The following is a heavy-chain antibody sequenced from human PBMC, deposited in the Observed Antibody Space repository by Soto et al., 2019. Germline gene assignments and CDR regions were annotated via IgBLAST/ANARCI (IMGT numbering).Heavy chain of an antibody. Sequence: PGGSLRLSCAASGFTFSSYAMSWVRQAPGKGLEWVSAISGSGGSTYYADSVKGRFTISRDNSKNTLYLQMNSLRAEDTAVYYCAKDPQLWFGEFPPHFDYWGQGTLVTVSS. J-gene: IGHJ4*02. D-gene: IGHD3-10*01. CDR2: ISGSGGST. CDR3: AKDPQLWFGEFPPHFDY. V-gene: IGHV3-23*01. CDR1: GFTFSSYA.